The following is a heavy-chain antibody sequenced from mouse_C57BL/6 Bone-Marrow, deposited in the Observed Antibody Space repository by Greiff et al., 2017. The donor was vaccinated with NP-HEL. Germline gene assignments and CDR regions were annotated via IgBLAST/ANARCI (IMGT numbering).Heavy chain of an antibody. CDR3: ATALIYYYGSPWFAY. CDR1: GFTFSSYG. CDR2: ISSGGSYT. Sequence: EVKLLESGGDLVKPGGSLKLSCAASGFTFSSYGMSWVRQTPDKRLEWVATISSGGSYTYYPDSVKGRFTISRDNAKNTLYLQMSSLKSEDTAMYYCATALIYYYGSPWFAYWGQGTLVTVSA. D-gene: IGHD1-1*01. J-gene: IGHJ3*01. V-gene: IGHV5-6*01.